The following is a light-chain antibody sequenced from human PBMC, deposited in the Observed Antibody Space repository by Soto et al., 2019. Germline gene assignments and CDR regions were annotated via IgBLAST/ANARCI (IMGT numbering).Light chain of an antibody. CDR2: KAS. CDR1: QSISSW. CDR3: QQSYSTLA. V-gene: IGKV1-5*03. J-gene: IGKJ4*01. Sequence: DIQMTQSPSTLSASVGDRVIITCRASQSISSWLAWYQQKPGKAPKVLIYKASSLESGVPSRFSGSGSGTDFTLTISSLQPEDFATYYCQQSYSTLAFGGGTKVDIK.